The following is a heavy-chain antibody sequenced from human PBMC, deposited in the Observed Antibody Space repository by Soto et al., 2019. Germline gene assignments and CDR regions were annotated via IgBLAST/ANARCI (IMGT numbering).Heavy chain of an antibody. CDR3: ARHHGPTTSENWFDP. J-gene: IGHJ5*02. Sequence: QVHLVQSGVEVKTPGASMKVSCQASGYTFFTYDISWVRQAPGQGLEWMGWISTYSGDTKYAQKCQGRVTMTTDTSTTTAYLELRSLRSDDTAVYYCARHHGPTTSENWFDPWGQGTLVTVSS. CDR2: ISTYSGDT. CDR1: GYTFFTYD. V-gene: IGHV1-18*01. D-gene: IGHD5-12*01.